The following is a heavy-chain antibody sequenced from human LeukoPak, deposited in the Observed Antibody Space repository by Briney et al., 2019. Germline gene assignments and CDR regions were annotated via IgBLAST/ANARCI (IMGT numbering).Heavy chain of an antibody. CDR1: GFTFSSYA. Sequence: GRSLRLSCAASGFTFSSYAIHWVRQAPGKGLEWVAFIRYDGSNKYYADSVKGRFTISRDNFKNTLYLQMNSLRAEDTAVYYCAKTKGSQVGATYAFDTWGQGTMVTVSS. D-gene: IGHD1-26*01. CDR2: IRYDGSNK. V-gene: IGHV3-30*02. J-gene: IGHJ3*02. CDR3: AKTKGSQVGATYAFDT.